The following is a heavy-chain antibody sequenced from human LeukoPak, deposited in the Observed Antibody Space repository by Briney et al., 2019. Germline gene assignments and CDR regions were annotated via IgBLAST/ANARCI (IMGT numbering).Heavy chain of an antibody. CDR2: INHSGST. CDR3: ARVRVVATIKGGDYYYGMDV. V-gene: IGHV4-34*01. J-gene: IGHJ6*02. D-gene: IGHD5-12*01. CDR1: GGSFSGYY. Sequence: PSETPSLTCAVYGGSFSGYYWSWIRQPPGKGLEWIGEINHSGSTNYNPSLKSRVTVSVDTSKNQFSLKLSPVTAADTAVYYCARVRVVATIKGGDYYYGMDVWGQGTTVTVSS.